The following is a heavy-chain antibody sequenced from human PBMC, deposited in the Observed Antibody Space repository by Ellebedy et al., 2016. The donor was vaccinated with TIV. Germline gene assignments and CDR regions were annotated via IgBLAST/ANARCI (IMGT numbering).Heavy chain of an antibody. Sequence: MPSETLSLTCSVSGGSISSKSYCWGWIRQPPGKGLEWIGSIYYSGSTYYNPSLKSRVTISVDTSKNQFSLKLSSVTAADTAVYYCASQSDNSSWSLLFDYWGQGTLVTVSS. J-gene: IGHJ4*02. D-gene: IGHD6-13*01. V-gene: IGHV4-39*01. CDR1: GGSISSKSYC. CDR2: IYYSGST. CDR3: ASQSDNSSWSLLFDY.